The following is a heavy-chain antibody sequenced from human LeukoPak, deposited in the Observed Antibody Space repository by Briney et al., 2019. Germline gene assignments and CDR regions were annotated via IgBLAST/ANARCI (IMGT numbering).Heavy chain of an antibody. CDR1: GFTFSSYA. CDR2: ISYDGSNK. Sequence: GRSLRLSCAASGFTFSSYAMHWVRQAPGKGLEWVAVISYDGSNKYYADSVKGRFTISRDNSKNTLYLQMNSLRAGDTAVYYCARLGSYHKFDYWGQGTLVTVSS. J-gene: IGHJ4*02. D-gene: IGHD1-26*01. CDR3: ARLGSYHKFDY. V-gene: IGHV3-30-3*01.